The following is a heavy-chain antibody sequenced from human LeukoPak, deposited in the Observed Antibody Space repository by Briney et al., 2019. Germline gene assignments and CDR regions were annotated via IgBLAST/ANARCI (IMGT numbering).Heavy chain of an antibody. CDR1: SGSISTYY. CDR2: IYYSGST. V-gene: IGHV4-59*08. CDR3: ARSFHSSSWYFDY. J-gene: IGHJ4*02. D-gene: IGHD6-13*01. Sequence: SETLSLTCTVSSGSISTYYWSWIRRPPGKGLEWIGYIYYSGSTNYNPSLNSRVTISVDTSKNQFSLKLSSVTAADTAVYYCARSFHSSSWYFDYWGQGTLVTVSS.